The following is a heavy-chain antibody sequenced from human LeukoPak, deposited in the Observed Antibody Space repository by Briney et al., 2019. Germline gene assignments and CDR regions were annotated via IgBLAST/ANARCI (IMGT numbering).Heavy chain of an antibody. CDR3: ARDDVGVYYDSSGYPRFDY. D-gene: IGHD3-22*01. V-gene: IGHV1-46*01. J-gene: IGHJ4*02. Sequence: ASVKVSCKASGYTFTSYYMHWVRQAPGQGLEWMGIINPSGGSTSYAQNFQGRVTMTRDTSTSTVYMELSSLRSDDTAVYYCARDDVGVYYDSSGYPRFDYWGQGTLVTVSS. CDR2: INPSGGST. CDR1: GYTFTSYY.